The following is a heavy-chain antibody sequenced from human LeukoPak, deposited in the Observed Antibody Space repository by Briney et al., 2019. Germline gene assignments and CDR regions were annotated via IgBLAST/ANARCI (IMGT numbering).Heavy chain of an antibody. CDR3: AKDPFGDY. V-gene: IGHV3-33*06. CDR2: IWNDGSNK. Sequence: GGSLRLSCAASGFSFRNYAMSWVRQAPGKGLEWAAVIWNDGSNKYYADSVKGRFTISRDTSKNALYLQMNSLRAEDTAVYYCAKDPFGDYWGQGTLVTVSS. D-gene: IGHD3-16*01. J-gene: IGHJ4*02. CDR1: GFSFRNYA.